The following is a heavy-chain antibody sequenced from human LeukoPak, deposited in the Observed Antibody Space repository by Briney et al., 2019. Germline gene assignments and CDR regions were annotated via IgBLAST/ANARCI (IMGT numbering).Heavy chain of an antibody. J-gene: IGHJ4*02. CDR2: LYYRGST. CDR1: GGSHCSGVYY. CDR3: ACKRFISGGGFDY. D-gene: IGHD2-15*01. V-gene: IGHV4-31*03. Sequence: SETLSLTCTVSGGSHCSGVYYWSWIRQHRREGLEWIGYLYYRGSTYYNPSFKSRVTIPVDTPKNQLSLKLSSWAPADTAGYYCACKRFISGGGFDYWGQGTLVTVSP.